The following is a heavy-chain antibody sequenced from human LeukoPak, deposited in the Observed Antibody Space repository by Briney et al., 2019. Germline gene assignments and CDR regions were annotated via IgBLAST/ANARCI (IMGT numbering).Heavy chain of an antibody. Sequence: SQTLSLTCTVSGGSITSGGYHWSWIRQHPGKGLEWIGYIYYSGSTYYNPSLKSRVTISVDTSKNQFSLKLSSVTAADTAVYYCARVDYGDFNRFDPWGQGTLVTVSS. CDR3: ARVDYGDFNRFDP. V-gene: IGHV4-31*03. J-gene: IGHJ5*02. D-gene: IGHD4-17*01. CDR2: IYYSGST. CDR1: GGSITSGGYH.